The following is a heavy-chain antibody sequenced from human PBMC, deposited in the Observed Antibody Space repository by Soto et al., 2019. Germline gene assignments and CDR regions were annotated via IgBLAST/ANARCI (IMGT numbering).Heavy chain of an antibody. J-gene: IGHJ4*02. D-gene: IGHD1-7*01. Sequence: PGESLKISCLGSGYTFNSFWIGWVRQMPGEGLEWMGLMFPWTSDTRYSPSFQGHVSISVDRSTGTGYLQWNSLKASDTAMYYCVTTRDGTTFFPHWGQGTPVTVSS. CDR2: MFPWTSDT. CDR1: GYTFNSFW. CDR3: VTTRDGTTFFPH. V-gene: IGHV5-51*01.